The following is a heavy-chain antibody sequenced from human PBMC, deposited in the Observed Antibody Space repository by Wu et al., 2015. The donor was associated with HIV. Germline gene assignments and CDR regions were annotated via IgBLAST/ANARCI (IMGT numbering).Heavy chain of an antibody. CDR1: GYTFTSYG. D-gene: IGHD4-23*01. CDR3: ARGKYGGNVDY. Sequence: QVQLVQSGAEVKKPGASVKVSCKASGYTFTSYGISWVRQAPGQGLEWMGWISAYNGNTNYAQKVQGRVTMTTDTSARTAYMELRSLRSDDTAIFYXARGKYGGNVDYWGQGTLVTVSS. V-gene: IGHV1-18*01. J-gene: IGHJ4*02. CDR2: ISAYNGNT.